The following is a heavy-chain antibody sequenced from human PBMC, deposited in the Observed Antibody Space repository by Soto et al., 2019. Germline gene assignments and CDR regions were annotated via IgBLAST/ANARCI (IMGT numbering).Heavy chain of an antibody. J-gene: IGHJ4*02. Sequence: SETRSLTCTVSGACINSGDYYWSWILQPPGKGLEWIRHIYYSVSTYYNPSLKSRAGISVDSSKRQVSLKLTSVTAADTAVYFWARILLNYYRLDYLGQEAMLTIST. V-gene: IGHV4-30-4*01. D-gene: IGHD2-8*02. CDR3: ARILLNYYRLDY. CDR1: GACINSGDYY. CDR2: IYYSVST.